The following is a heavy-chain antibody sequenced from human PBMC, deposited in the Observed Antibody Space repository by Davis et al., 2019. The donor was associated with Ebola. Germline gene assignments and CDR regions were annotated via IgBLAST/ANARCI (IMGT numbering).Heavy chain of an antibody. CDR3: ATTPQYSSGQNKPFDY. CDR1: GFTFSGLG. CDR2: ISYHGSNK. J-gene: IGHJ4*02. V-gene: IGHV3-30*03. Sequence: GESLKISCAASGFTFSGLGMHWVRQAPGKGLEWVAVISYHGSNKFYADSVQGRFTISRDNSKNTLYLQMNRLRAEDTAVYYCATTPQYSSGQNKPFDYWGQGTLVTVSS. D-gene: IGHD6-19*01.